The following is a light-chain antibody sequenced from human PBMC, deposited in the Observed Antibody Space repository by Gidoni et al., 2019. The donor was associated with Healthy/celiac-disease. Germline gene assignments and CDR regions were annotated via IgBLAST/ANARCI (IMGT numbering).Light chain of an antibody. CDR1: QSVSSSY. V-gene: IGKV3-20*01. CDR3: QQYGSSPPVT. CDR2: GAS. Sequence: IVLTQSPGTLSLSPGERATLSCRASQSVSSSYLAWYQQKPGQAPRLLIYGASSRATGIPDRFSGSGSGTDFTLTISRLEPEDFAVYYCQQYGSSPPVTFGPXTKVDIK. J-gene: IGKJ3*01.